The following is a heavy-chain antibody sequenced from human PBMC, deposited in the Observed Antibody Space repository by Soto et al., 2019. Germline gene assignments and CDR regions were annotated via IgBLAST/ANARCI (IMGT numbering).Heavy chain of an antibody. D-gene: IGHD2-8*01. V-gene: IGHV3-21*01. J-gene: IGHJ4*02. Sequence: GGSLRLSCAASGFTFSSYSMNWVRQAPGKGLEWVSSISSSSSYIYYADSVKGRFTISRDNAKNSLYLQMNSLRAEDTAVYYCARLLGYCTNGVCNPPKSLGYWGQGTLVTVSS. CDR2: ISSSSSYI. CDR3: ARLLGYCTNGVCNPPKSLGY. CDR1: GFTFSSYS.